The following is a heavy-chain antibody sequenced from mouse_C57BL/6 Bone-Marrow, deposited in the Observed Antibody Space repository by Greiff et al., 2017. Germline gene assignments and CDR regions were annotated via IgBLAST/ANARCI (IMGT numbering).Heavy chain of an antibody. Sequence: VQLQQSGPGLVQPSPSLSISCTVSGFSLTSYGVHWVRQSPGKGLEWLGVIWRGGSTAYNAAFISRLSISKDNSKSQVFFKMHSLQADDTAIYYCARVTTVVHCAYWGQGTTLTVSS. J-gene: IGHJ2*01. D-gene: IGHD1-1*01. CDR2: IWRGGST. V-gene: IGHV2-2*01. CDR1: GFSLTSYG. CDR3: ARVTTVVHCAY.